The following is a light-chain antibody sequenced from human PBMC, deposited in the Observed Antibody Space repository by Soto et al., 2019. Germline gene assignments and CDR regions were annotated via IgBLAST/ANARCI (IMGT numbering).Light chain of an antibody. Sequence: IVLTQSPAPLSLSPGERATLSCRASQSVSSYLAWYQQKPGQAPRLLIYDAFNRATGVPARFSGSGSGTDFTLTISSLEPEDFAVYYCQQRSSWLPLTFGGGTKVEIK. V-gene: IGKV3-11*01. CDR1: QSVSSY. CDR2: DAF. J-gene: IGKJ4*01. CDR3: QQRSSWLPLT.